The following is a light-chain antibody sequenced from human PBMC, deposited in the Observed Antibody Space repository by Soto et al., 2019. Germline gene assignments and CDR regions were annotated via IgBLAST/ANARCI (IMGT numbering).Light chain of an antibody. CDR3: QQYGSSPPQT. J-gene: IGKJ1*01. Sequence: EIVLTQSPGTLSLSPGERATLSRRASQSVSSSYLAWYQQKPGQAPRLLIYGASSRATGIPDRFSGSGSGTDFTLTISRLEPEDFAVYYCQQYGSSPPQTFGQGTTVDIK. V-gene: IGKV3-20*01. CDR1: QSVSSSY. CDR2: GAS.